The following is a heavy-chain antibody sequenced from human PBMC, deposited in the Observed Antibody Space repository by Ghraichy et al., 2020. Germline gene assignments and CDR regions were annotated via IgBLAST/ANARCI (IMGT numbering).Heavy chain of an antibody. Sequence: GGSLRLSCAGSGFTFSDHSMDWVRQAPGKGLEWVGRIRNKANSYTTEYAASVKGRFTVSRADSKNALYLQMNSLKTEDTAVYFCTRASILTTPYFFDYWGQGNLVTVSS. J-gene: IGHJ4*02. V-gene: IGHV3-72*01. CDR3: TRASILTTPYFFDY. CDR2: IRNKANSYTT. CDR1: GFTFSDHS. D-gene: IGHD1/OR15-1a*01.